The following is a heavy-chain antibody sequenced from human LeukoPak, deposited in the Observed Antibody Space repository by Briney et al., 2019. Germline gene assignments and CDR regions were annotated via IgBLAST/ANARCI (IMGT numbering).Heavy chain of an antibody. Sequence: GGSLRLSCAASGFTFSGYSMNWVRQAPGKGLEWVSYISSSSSTIYYADSVKGRFTISRDNAKNSLYLQMNSLRAEDTAVYYCARATSDFVVVPAAYNWFDPWGQGTLVTVSS. CDR3: ARATSDFVVVPAAYNWFDP. CDR1: GFTFSGYS. V-gene: IGHV3-48*01. J-gene: IGHJ5*02. CDR2: ISSSSSTI. D-gene: IGHD2-2*01.